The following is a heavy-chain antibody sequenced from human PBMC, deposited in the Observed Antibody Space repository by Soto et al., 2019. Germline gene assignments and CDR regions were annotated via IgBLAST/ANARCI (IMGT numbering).Heavy chain of an antibody. J-gene: IGHJ4*01. V-gene: IGHV3-15*07. CDR2: IKSKADGGTT. CDR3: TTDFYINKEIVRFDN. Sequence: PGGSLRLSCAASGVIFSNAWINWVRQAPGKGLEWVGRIKSKADGGTTDFAAPVKGRFAISRDDSKNMMYMEMSSLRTEDTAVYYCTTDFYINKEIVRFDNLGHGTLVTVSS. CDR1: GVIFSNAW. D-gene: IGHD5-12*01.